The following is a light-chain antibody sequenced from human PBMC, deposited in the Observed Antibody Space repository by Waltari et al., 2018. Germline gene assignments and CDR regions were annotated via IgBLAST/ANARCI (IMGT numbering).Light chain of an antibody. CDR3: MQALQFPLT. CDR1: QSLLHSNGYKY. J-gene: IGKJ4*01. CDR2: LGS. V-gene: IGKV2-28*01. Sequence: DIVMTQSQLSLPVTPGEPASISCRSSQSLLHSNGYKYLNWYLQKPGQSPHLLIYLGSNRASGVPDRFSGSGSGTDFTLKISRVEAEDVGVYYCMQALQFPLTFGGGTKVEIK.